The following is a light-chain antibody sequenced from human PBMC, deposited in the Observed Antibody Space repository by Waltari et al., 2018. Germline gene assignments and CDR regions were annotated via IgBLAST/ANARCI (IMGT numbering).Light chain of an antibody. Sequence: SYELTQPPSVSVSPGQTARITCSGDALPKKYAFWYQKKSGQAPVLIIYDDNKRPSGIPERFSGSSSGTMATLTISGAQVEDEADYYCYSTDSTGNHVVFGGGTKLTVL. J-gene: IGLJ2*01. CDR3: YSTDSTGNHVV. CDR1: ALPKKY. CDR2: DDN. V-gene: IGLV3-10*01.